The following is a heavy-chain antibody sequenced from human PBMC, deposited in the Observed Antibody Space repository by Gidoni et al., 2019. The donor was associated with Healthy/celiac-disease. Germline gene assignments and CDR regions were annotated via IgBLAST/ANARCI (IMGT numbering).Heavy chain of an antibody. V-gene: IGHV3-30-3*01. CDR1: SYA. D-gene: IGHD3-22*01. J-gene: IGHJ4*02. Sequence: SYAMHWVRQAPGKGLEWVAVISYDGSNKYYADSVKGRFTISRDNSKNTLYLQMNSLRAEDTAVYYCARAYYDSSGYTLDYWGQGTLVTVSS. CDR2: ISYDGSNK. CDR3: ARAYYDSSGYTLDY.